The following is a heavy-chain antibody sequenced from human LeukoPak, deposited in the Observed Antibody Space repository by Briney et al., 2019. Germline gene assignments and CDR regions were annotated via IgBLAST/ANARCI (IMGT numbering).Heavy chain of an antibody. CDR2: INHSGST. Sequence: SETLSHTCTVSGGSISSYYWSWIRQPPGKGLEWIGEINHSGSTNYNPSLKSRVTISADTSKNQFSLKLISVTAADTAVYYCASRKLGNDYWGQGTLVTVSS. J-gene: IGHJ4*02. D-gene: IGHD7-27*01. CDR3: ASRKLGNDY. CDR1: GGSISSYY. V-gene: IGHV4-34*01.